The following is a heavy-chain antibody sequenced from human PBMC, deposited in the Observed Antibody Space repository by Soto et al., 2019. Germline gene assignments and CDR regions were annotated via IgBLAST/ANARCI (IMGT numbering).Heavy chain of an antibody. CDR1: GFTFSSNG. CDR3: AKDRSTSWYFDY. Sequence: QVQLVESGGGVVQPGRSLRLSCVVSGFTFSSNGMHWVRQAPGKGLEWVAVISYDGSNKYYADSVKGRFTISRDNPKNVLYLQRNSLRVEDTAVYYCAKDRSTSWYFDYWGQGNLVIVSS. V-gene: IGHV3-30*18. J-gene: IGHJ4*02. CDR2: ISYDGSNK. D-gene: IGHD2-2*01.